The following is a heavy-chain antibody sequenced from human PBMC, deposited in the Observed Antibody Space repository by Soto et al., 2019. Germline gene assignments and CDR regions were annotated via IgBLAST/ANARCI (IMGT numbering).Heavy chain of an antibody. J-gene: IGHJ4*02. CDR1: GFTFSSYA. V-gene: IGHV3-23*01. CDR3: AKSLSGYSIN. CDR2: ISGSGGST. D-gene: IGHD6-13*01. Sequence: GGSLRLSCAASGFTFSSYAMSWVRQAPGKGLEWVSAISGSGGSTYYVDAVKGRFTISRDNSKNTLYLQMNSLRAEDSAVYYCAKSLSGYSINWGQGTLVTVSS.